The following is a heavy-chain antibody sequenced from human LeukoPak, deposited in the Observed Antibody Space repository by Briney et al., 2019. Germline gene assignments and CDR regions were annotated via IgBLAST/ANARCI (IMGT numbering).Heavy chain of an antibody. V-gene: IGHV3-23*01. J-gene: IGHJ4*02. CDR3: ARPLGSGWFGPFDS. Sequence: PGGSLRLSCAASGFTFSAFAINWVRQAPGKALEWVSAVSGSGTNSYYADSVKGRFTISRDNAKNTLYLQMNSLRAEDTAVYYCARPLGSGWFGPFDSWGQGPWSPSPQ. CDR1: GFTFSAFA. CDR2: VSGSGTNS. D-gene: IGHD6-19*01.